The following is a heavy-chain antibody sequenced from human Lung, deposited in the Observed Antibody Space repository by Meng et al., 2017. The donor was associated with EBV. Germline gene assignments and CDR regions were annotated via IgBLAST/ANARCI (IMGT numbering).Heavy chain of an antibody. Sequence: VQLGSAAARVNNPATLLPAAPKTLGDTFSSQIYSGVRPAPGEGVEWMVGLISVCDKTKDAPRFKDRVTFTADESTSTAYMELSSLTFDDTAVYFCARWRRNEPVIDYWGQGTLVTVSS. CDR1: GDTFSSQI. CDR2: LISVCDKT. D-gene: IGHD1-14*01. CDR3: ARWRRNEPVIDY. V-gene: IGHV1-69*13. J-gene: IGHJ4*02.